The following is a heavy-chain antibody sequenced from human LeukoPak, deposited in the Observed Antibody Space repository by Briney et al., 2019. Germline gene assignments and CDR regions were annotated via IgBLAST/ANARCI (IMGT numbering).Heavy chain of an antibody. Sequence: SETLSLTCTVSGGSISSGSYYWSWIRQPAGKGLEWIGCIYTSGSTNYNPSLKSRVTISVDTSKNQFSLKLSSVTAADTAVYYCARVPQWPPGLFDYWGQGTLVTVSS. D-gene: IGHD6-19*01. CDR3: ARVPQWPPGLFDY. CDR1: GGSISSGSYY. V-gene: IGHV4-61*10. J-gene: IGHJ4*02. CDR2: IYTSGST.